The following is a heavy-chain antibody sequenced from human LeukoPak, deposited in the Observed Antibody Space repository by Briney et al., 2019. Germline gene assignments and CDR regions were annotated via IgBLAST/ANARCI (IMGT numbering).Heavy chain of an antibody. J-gene: IGHJ5*02. D-gene: IGHD1-26*01. CDR1: GYTLTELS. CDR2: FDPEGGET. Sequence: ASVKVSCKVSGYTLTELSMHWVRQAPGKGLEWMGGFDPEGGETIYAQKFQGRVTMTEDTSTDTAYMELSSLRSEDTAVYYCATGGGSLSWFDPWGQGTLVTVSS. CDR3: ATGGGSLSWFDP. V-gene: IGHV1-24*01.